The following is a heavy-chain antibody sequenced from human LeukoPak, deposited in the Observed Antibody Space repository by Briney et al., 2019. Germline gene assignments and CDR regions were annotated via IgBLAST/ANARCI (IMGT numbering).Heavy chain of an antibody. CDR1: GFTFSSHW. D-gene: IGHD2-15*01. CDR3: ARGQYCSGGSCYANYYYYGMDV. CDR2: IKQDGSEK. V-gene: IGHV3-7*01. J-gene: IGHJ6*02. Sequence: GGSLRLSCAASGFTFSSHWMSWVRQAPGKGLEWVANIKQDGSEKYYVDSVKGRFTTSRDIAKNSLYLQMNSLRAEDTAVYYCARGQYCSGGSCYANYYYYGMDVWGQGTTVTVSS.